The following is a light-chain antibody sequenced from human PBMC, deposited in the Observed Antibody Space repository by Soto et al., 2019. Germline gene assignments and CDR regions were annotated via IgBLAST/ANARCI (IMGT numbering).Light chain of an antibody. J-gene: IGKJ4*01. CDR3: QQYNSYPLP. Sequence: DIQMTQSPSTLSASVGDRVTITCRASQSISSWLAWYQQKPGKAHKLLIYKASSLESGVPPRFSGSGSGTEFPLTIRSLQPDDFAPYYCQQYNSYPLPFGGGTQVQSK. V-gene: IGKV1-5*03. CDR1: QSISSW. CDR2: KAS.